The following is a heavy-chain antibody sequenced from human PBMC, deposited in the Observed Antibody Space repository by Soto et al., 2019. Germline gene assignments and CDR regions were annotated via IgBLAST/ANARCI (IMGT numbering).Heavy chain of an antibody. V-gene: IGHV4-30-4*01. J-gene: IGHJ4*02. CDR1: GGSISSGDYY. CDR3: ARGFLEWFYFDY. Sequence: SETLSLTCTVSGGSISSGDYYWSWIRQPPGKGLEWIGYIYYSRSTYYNPSLKSRVTISVDTSKNQFSLKLSSVTAADTAVYYCARGFLEWFYFDYWGQGTLVTVSS. D-gene: IGHD3-3*01. CDR2: IYYSRST.